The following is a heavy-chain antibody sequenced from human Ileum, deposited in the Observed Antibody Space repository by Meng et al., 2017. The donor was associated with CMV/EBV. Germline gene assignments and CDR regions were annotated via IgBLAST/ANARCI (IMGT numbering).Heavy chain of an antibody. Sequence: QVEACVAGGGFVKPVGSMILACAGSGFTFSDYYMSWSRQAPGKGLEWVSYISSSSSSTNYAESVKGRFTISRDNAKNSLYLQMNSLRADDTAVYYCARDGDYIRPDYWGQGTLVTVSS. CDR1: GFTFSDYY. V-gene: IGHV3-11*05. D-gene: IGHD4-17*01. CDR2: ISSSSSST. CDR3: ARDGDYIRPDY. J-gene: IGHJ4*02.